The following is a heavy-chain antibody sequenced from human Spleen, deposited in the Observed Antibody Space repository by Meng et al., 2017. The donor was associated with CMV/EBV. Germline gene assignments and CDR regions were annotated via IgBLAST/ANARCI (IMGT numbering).Heavy chain of an antibody. CDR3: ASPSRGEMDNPEMATIPYYYYGMDV. Sequence: GGSLRLSCAASGFTFSSYALSWVRQAPGKGLEWVAVFSGNGASTDYADSVKGRFTISRDNSKNTLYLQMNSLRAEDTAVYYCASPSRGEMDNPEMATIPYYYYGMDVWGQGTTVTVSS. J-gene: IGHJ6*02. D-gene: IGHD5-24*01. V-gene: IGHV3-23*01. CDR1: GFTFSSYA. CDR2: FSGNGAST.